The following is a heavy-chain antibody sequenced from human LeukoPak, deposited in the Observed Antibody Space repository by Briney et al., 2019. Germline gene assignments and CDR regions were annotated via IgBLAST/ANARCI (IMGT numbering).Heavy chain of an antibody. J-gene: IGHJ4*02. D-gene: IGHD3-9*01. CDR1: GFTFSSYS. V-gene: IGHV3-21*01. CDR3: AGGSVGYDILTGYYVDY. Sequence: GGSLRLSCAASGFTFSSYSMNWVRQAPGKGLEWVSSISSSSSYIYYADSVKGRFTISRDNAKNSLYLQMNSLRAEDTAVYYCAGGSVGYDILTGYYVDYWGQGTLVTVSS. CDR2: ISSSSSYI.